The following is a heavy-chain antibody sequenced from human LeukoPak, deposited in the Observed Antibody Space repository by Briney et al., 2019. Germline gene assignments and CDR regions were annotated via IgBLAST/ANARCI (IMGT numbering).Heavy chain of an antibody. CDR2: ISYDGSNK. J-gene: IGHJ4*02. Sequence: GGSLRLSCAASGFTFSSYGMHWVRQAPGKGLEWVTFISYDGSNKYYADSVKGRFTISRDNSNNTLYLQMNSLRAEDTAVYFCARDSSVANNYYFDYWGQGTLVTVSS. V-gene: IGHV3-30*03. CDR3: ARDSSVANNYYFDY. D-gene: IGHD1/OR15-1a*01. CDR1: GFTFSSYG.